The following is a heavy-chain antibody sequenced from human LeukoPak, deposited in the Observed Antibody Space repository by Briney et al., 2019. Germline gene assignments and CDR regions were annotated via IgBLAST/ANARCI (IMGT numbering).Heavy chain of an antibody. CDR3: AFSSYYLQGNYYYMDV. J-gene: IGHJ6*03. CDR1: GYTFTSYG. Sequence: GASVKVSCKASGYTFTSYGISWVRQAPGQGLEWMGWISGYNCNTNYAQNLQGRVTMTTDTSTSTVYMELRSLRSDDTAVYYCAFSSYYLQGNYYYMDVWDKGTTVTVSS. V-gene: IGHV1-18*01. D-gene: IGHD1-26*01. CDR2: ISGYNCNT.